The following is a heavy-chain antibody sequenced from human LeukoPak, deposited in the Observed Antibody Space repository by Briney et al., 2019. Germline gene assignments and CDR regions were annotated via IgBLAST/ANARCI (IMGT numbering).Heavy chain of an antibody. V-gene: IGHV3-30*02. Sequence: GGTLRLSCAASGFTLSSYGMQWGREAPGRGMGWGAFIRFDGSNKYYADSVRGRFTISGENSKNTLYLQMKSLRAEDTAVYYRAKGGGSEAQYYSSYLDVWGKGTTVTISS. CDR3: AKGGGSEAQYYSSYLDV. CDR2: IRFDGSNK. CDR1: GFTLSSYG. D-gene: IGHD5-12*01. J-gene: IGHJ6*03.